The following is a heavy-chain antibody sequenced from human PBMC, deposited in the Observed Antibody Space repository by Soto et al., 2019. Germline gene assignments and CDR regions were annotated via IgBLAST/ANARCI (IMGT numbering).Heavy chain of an antibody. J-gene: IGHJ4*02. CDR1: GFTFSSYS. CDR2: ISSSSSYI. CDR3: ARVIEYDSSVYYFDY. V-gene: IGHV3-21*01. Sequence: GGSLRLSCAASGFTFSSYSMNWVRQAPGKGLEWVSSISSSSSYIYYADSVKGRFTIGRDNAKNSLYLEMNSLRAEDTAVYYCARVIEYDSSVYYFDYWGQGTLVTVSS. D-gene: IGHD3-22*01.